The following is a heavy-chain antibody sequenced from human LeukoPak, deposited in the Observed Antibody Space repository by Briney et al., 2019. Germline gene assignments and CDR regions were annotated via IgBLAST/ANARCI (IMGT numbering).Heavy chain of an antibody. CDR1: GFTFSSYW. CDR2: IKQDGSEK. J-gene: IGHJ3*02. V-gene: IGHV3-7*01. D-gene: IGHD2-21*02. CDR3: ARQSDCGGDCYSVAFDI. Sequence: QPGGSLTLSCAASGFTFSSYWMSWVRQAPGKGLEWVANIKQDGSEKYYVDSVKGRFTISRDNAKNSLYLQMNSLRAEDTAVYYCARQSDCGGDCYSVAFDIWGQGTMVTVSS.